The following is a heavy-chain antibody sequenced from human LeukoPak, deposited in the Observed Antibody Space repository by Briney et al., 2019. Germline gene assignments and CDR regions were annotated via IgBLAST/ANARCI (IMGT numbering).Heavy chain of an antibody. Sequence: PSETLSLTCSVSGGSISSGGYSWSWIRQPRGKGLEWIGYIYHSGSTYYNPSLKSRVTISVDRSKNQFSLKLSSVTAADTAVYYCARALGYCSSTSCYRAFDIWGQGTMVTVSS. D-gene: IGHD2-2*02. V-gene: IGHV4-30-2*01. CDR2: IYHSGST. CDR3: ARALGYCSSTSCYRAFDI. J-gene: IGHJ3*02. CDR1: GGSISSGGYS.